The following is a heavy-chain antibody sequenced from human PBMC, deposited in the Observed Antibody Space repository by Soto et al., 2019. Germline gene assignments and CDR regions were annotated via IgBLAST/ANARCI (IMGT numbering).Heavy chain of an antibody. CDR3: AKGDSSSWLIDY. CDR1: GFTFSSYA. D-gene: IGHD6-13*01. J-gene: IGHJ4*02. V-gene: IGHV3-23*01. Sequence: GGSLRLSCAASGFTFSSYAMSWVRQAPGKGLEWVSAISGSGGSTYYADSVQGRFTISRDNSKNTLYLQMNSLRAEDTAVYYCAKGDSSSWLIDYWGQGTLVTVSS. CDR2: ISGSGGST.